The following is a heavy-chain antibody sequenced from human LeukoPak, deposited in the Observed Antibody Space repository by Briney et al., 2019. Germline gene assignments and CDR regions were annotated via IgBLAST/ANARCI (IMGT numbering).Heavy chain of an antibody. CDR1: GFTFSRSA. Sequence: GGSLRLSCVGSGFTFSRSAMSWVRLAPGKGLEWVSGISGSGGHTYYTDSVKGRFTISRDNSKTTVSLQMNSLTSDDTAVYYCAKEGRLTVAAVVVENYFDFWGQGTPVIVSA. D-gene: IGHD3-22*01. V-gene: IGHV3-23*01. CDR3: AKEGRLTVAAVVVENYFDF. J-gene: IGHJ4*02. CDR2: ISGSGGHT.